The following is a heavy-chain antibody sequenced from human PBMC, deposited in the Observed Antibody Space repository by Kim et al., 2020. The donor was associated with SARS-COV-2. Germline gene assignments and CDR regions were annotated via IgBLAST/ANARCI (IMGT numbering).Heavy chain of an antibody. CDR2: STTT. V-gene: IGHV1-8*01. Sequence: STTTRYAQTFQGRVTMTWDTSIRTAYMERSSLRSEDTAVYYCARGVGAVGDYWGQGTLVTVSS. J-gene: IGHJ4*02. CDR3: ARGVGAVGDY. D-gene: IGHD1-26*01.